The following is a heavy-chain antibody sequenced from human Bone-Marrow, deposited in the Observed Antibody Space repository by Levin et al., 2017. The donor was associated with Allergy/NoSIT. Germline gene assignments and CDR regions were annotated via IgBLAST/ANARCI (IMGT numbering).Heavy chain of an antibody. CDR2: SSAYNGRT. D-gene: IGHD2-15*01. V-gene: IGHV1-18*01. Sequence: ASVKVSCKASGYTFSNYVISWVRQVPGQGLEWMGWSSAYNGRTKYVQNFEDRVNMTTDRSTSTAYMELRSLGSGDTAVYYCARENYDASGQRLHFDSWGQGTLVTVSS. J-gene: IGHJ4*02. CDR3: ARENYDASGQRLHFDS. CDR1: GYTFSNYV.